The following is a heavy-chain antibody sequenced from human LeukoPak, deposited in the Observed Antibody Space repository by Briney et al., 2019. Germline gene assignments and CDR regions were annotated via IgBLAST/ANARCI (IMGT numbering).Heavy chain of an antibody. V-gene: IGHV1-18*01. J-gene: IGHJ6*03. CDR2: INAYNGNT. D-gene: IGHD6-13*01. CDR3: ARAGYSSSWYYYYYMDV. CDR1: GYTFTTYG. Sequence: GASVKVSCKASGYTFTTYGISWVRQAPGQGLEWLGRINAYNGNTNYAQKLQGRVTMTTDTSTSTAYMELRSLKPDDTAVYYCARAGYSSSWYYYYYMDVWGKGTTVTVSS.